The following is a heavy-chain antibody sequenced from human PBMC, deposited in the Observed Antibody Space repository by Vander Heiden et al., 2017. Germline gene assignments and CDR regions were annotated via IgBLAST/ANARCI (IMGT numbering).Heavy chain of an antibody. Sequence: QVQLVESGGGVVQPGRSLRLSCAASGFTFSSYGMHWVRQAPGKGLEWVAVIWYDGSNKYYADSVKGRFTISRDNSKNTLDLQMNSLRAEETAVYYCARDVEAYSGRWGYPYYWGHGTMITVSS. J-gene: IGHJ4*01. D-gene: IGHD1-26*01. V-gene: IGHV3-33*01. CDR2: IWYDGSNK. CDR1: GFTFSSYG. CDR3: ARDVEAYSGRWGYPYY.